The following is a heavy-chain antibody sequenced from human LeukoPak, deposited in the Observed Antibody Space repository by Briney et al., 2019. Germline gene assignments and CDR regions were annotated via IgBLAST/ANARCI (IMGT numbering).Heavy chain of an antibody. CDR3: ARETYYDFWSGYSDRPNDAFDI. V-gene: IGHV1-46*01. Sequence: GASVKVSCKASGYTFTSYYMHRVRQAPGQGLEWMGIINPSGGSTSYAQKFQGRVTMTRDTSTSTVYIELSSLRSEDTAVYYCARETYYDFWSGYSDRPNDAFDIWGQGTMVTVSS. J-gene: IGHJ3*02. D-gene: IGHD3-3*01. CDR1: GYTFTSYY. CDR2: INPSGGST.